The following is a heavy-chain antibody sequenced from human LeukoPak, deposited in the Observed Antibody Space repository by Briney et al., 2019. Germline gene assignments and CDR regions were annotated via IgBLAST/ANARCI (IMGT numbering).Heavy chain of an antibody. V-gene: IGHV3-23*01. Sequence: GGSLRLSCAASGFTFSRYAMSWVRQAPGKGLEWVSAISGSGGSTYYADSVKGRLTISRDNSKNTLYLQMNSLRAEDTAVYYCAKGTHMTTVTPNFDYWGQGTLVTVSS. CDR3: AKGTHMTTVTPNFDY. CDR2: ISGSGGST. CDR1: GFTFSRYA. D-gene: IGHD4-17*01. J-gene: IGHJ4*02.